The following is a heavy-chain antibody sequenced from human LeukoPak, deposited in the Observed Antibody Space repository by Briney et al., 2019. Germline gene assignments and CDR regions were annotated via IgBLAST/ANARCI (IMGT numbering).Heavy chain of an antibody. CDR1: GGSISSYT. Sequence: SETLSLTCTVSGGSISSYTWRCIRQSPGKGLEWIGNIYYSGSTNYNPSLKSRVTISVDTSKNQFSLKLSSVTAADTAVYYCARSYRHYYPFDYWGQGTLVTVSS. V-gene: IGHV4-59*01. CDR2: IYYSGST. CDR3: ARSYRHYYPFDY. D-gene: IGHD4-11*01. J-gene: IGHJ4*02.